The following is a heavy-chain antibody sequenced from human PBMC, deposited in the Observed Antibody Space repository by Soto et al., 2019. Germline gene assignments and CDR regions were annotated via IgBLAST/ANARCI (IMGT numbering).Heavy chain of an antibody. CDR1: GGSISSSSYY. J-gene: IGHJ4*02. CDR3: ARLGLDSSGYLFDY. D-gene: IGHD3-22*01. Sequence: QLQLQESGPGLVKPSETLPLTCTVSGGSISSSSYYWGWIRQPPGKGLEWIGSIYYSGSTYYNPSLKSRVTISVDTSKNQFSLKLSSVTAADTAVYYCARLGLDSSGYLFDYWGQGTLVTVSS. V-gene: IGHV4-39*01. CDR2: IYYSGST.